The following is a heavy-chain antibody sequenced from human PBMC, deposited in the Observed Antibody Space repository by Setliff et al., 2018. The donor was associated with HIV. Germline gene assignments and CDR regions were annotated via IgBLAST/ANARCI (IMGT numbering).Heavy chain of an antibody. CDR2: IHSSGST. CDR1: GGSISSYY. J-gene: IGHJ5*02. D-gene: IGHD2-8*01. Sequence: PSETLSLTCTVSGGSISSYYWSWIRQPPGKGLEWIGNIHSSGSTNYNPSLKSRVAISVDTSENQFSLKLNSVTAADTAVYYCARRGRDGVFIMFATGFDPWGQGALVTVSS. CDR3: ARRGRDGVFIMFATGFDP. V-gene: IGHV4-4*09.